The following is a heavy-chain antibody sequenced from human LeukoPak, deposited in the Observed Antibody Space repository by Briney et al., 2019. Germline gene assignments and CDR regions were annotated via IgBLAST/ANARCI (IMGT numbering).Heavy chain of an antibody. CDR3: AKLAVAGPERSWYGMDV. CDR1: GFTFSSSA. Sequence: GGSLRLSCAASGFTFSSSAMSWVRQAPGKGLEWVSAISGSGGSTYYADSVKGRFTISRDNSKNTLYLQMNSLRAEDTAVYYCAKLAVAGPERSWYGMDVWGQGTTVTVSS. V-gene: IGHV3-23*01. D-gene: IGHD6-19*01. CDR2: ISGSGGST. J-gene: IGHJ6*02.